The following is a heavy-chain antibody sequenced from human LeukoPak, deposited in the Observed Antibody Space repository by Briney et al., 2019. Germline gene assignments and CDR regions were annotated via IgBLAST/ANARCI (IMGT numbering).Heavy chain of an antibody. V-gene: IGHV4-39*02. CDR3: ARDHVAF. J-gene: IGHJ4*02. CDR2: IYYSGST. CDR1: GGSISSGSYY. Sequence: SETLSLTSTVSGGSISSGSYYWGWIRQPPGKGLEYIGSIYYSGSTYYNPSLKSRVTISVDTSKNQFSLKLSSVTAADTAVYYCARDHVAFWGQGTLVTVSS.